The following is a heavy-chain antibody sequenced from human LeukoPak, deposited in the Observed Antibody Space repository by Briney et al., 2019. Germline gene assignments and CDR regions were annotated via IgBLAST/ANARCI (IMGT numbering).Heavy chain of an antibody. CDR2: INPNSGGT. D-gene: IGHD3-10*01. V-gene: IGHV1-2*02. Sequence: ASVKVSCKASGYTFTSYGISWVRQAPGQGLEWMGWINPNSGGTNYAQKFQGRVTMTRDTSISTAYMELSRLRSDDTAVYYCARATKTMVRGRNWFDPWGQGTLVTVSS. J-gene: IGHJ5*02. CDR3: ARATKTMVRGRNWFDP. CDR1: GYTFTSYG.